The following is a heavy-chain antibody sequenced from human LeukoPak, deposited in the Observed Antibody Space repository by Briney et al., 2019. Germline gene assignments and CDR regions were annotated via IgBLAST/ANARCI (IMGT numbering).Heavy chain of an antibody. CDR1: GGSISSSSYY. D-gene: IGHD2-21*01. Sequence: SETLSLTCTVSGGSISSSSYYWGWIRQPPGKGLEWTGSIYYSGSTYYNPSLKSRVTISVDTSKNQFSLKLSSVTAAATAVYYCAIELAYCGGDCYLGYYYYMDVWGKGTTVTVSS. J-gene: IGHJ6*03. CDR3: AIELAYCGGDCYLGYYYYMDV. V-gene: IGHV4-39*01. CDR2: IYYSGST.